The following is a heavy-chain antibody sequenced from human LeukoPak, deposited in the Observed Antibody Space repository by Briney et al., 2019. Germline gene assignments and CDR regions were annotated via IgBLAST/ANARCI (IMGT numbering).Heavy chain of an antibody. D-gene: IGHD3-3*01. CDR3: ASTDPVITIFGVVITEGNYFDY. CDR1: GFTFSSYA. V-gene: IGHV3-23*01. J-gene: IGHJ4*02. Sequence: GGSLRLSCAASGFTFSSYAMSWVRQAPGKGLEWVSAISGSGGSTYYADSVKGRFTISRDNSKNTLYLQMNSLIAEDTAVYYCASTDPVITIFGVVITEGNYFDYWGQGTLVTVSS. CDR2: ISGSGGST.